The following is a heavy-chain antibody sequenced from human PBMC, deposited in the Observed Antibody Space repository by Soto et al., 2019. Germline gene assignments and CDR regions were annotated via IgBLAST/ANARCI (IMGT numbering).Heavy chain of an antibody. Sequence: SETLSLTCAVYGGSFSGYYWSWIRQPPGKGLEWIGEINHSGSTNYNPSLKSRVTISVDTSKNQFSLKLSSVTAEDTAVYYCAGQNQFTTGHWYFDLWGRGTLVTVSS. CDR3: AGQNQFTTGHWYFDL. D-gene: IGHD4-4*01. J-gene: IGHJ2*01. CDR2: INHSGST. V-gene: IGHV4-34*01. CDR1: GGSFSGYY.